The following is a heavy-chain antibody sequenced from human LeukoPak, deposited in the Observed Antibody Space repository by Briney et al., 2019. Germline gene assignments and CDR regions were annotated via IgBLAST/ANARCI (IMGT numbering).Heavy chain of an antibody. CDR1: GGSISSSYY. V-gene: IGHV4-39*01. CDR2: IYYDGSP. D-gene: IGHD3-16*01. J-gene: IGHJ4*02. CDR3: ARGGVAGGNDY. Sequence: SETLSLTCTVSGGSISSSYYWGWVRQPPGKGLEWIGSIYYDGSPYYNPSLKSGVTISLDTSKNQFSLEVSSVTAADTAVYYCARGGVAGGNDYWGQGTLVTVSS.